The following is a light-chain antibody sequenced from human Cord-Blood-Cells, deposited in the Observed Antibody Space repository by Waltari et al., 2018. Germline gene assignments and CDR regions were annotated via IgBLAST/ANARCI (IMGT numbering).Light chain of an antibody. Sequence: QSALTQPASVSGSPGQSITISCTRTSSDVGGSNYVSWYQQQPGKAPKFMIYDVSNRPSGVSNRFSGSKSGNTASLTISGLQAEDEADYYCSSYTSSSTLVFGTGTKVTVL. CDR1: SSDVGGSNY. J-gene: IGLJ1*01. V-gene: IGLV2-14*01. CDR2: DVS. CDR3: SSYTSSSTLV.